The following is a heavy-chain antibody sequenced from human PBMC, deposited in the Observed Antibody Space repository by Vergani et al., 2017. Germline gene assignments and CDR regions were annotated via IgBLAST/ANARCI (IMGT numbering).Heavy chain of an antibody. V-gene: IGHV1-69*18. CDR2: IIPIFGTA. CDR1: GGTFSSYA. D-gene: IGHD2-15*01. Sequence: QVQLVQSGAEVKKPGSSVKVSCKASGGTFSSYAISWVRQAPGQGLEWMGRIIPIFGTANYAQKFQGRVTITADESTSTAYMELSSLRSEDTAVYYCARDHCSGGSCYLHYYYGMDVWGQGTTVTVSS. CDR3: ARDHCSGGSCYLHYYYGMDV. J-gene: IGHJ6*02.